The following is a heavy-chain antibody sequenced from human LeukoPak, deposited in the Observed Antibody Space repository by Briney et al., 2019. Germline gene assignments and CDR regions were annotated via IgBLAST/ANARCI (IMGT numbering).Heavy chain of an antibody. CDR1: GGSISSYY. Sequence: SETLSLTRTVSGGSISSYYWSWIRQPPGKGLEWIGYIYYSGSTNYNPSLKSRVTISVDTSKNQFSLKLSSVTAADTAVYYCARVGDYYDSSGYFDWGQGTLVTVSS. J-gene: IGHJ4*02. CDR3: ARVGDYYDSSGYFD. V-gene: IGHV4-59*01. D-gene: IGHD3-22*01. CDR2: IYYSGST.